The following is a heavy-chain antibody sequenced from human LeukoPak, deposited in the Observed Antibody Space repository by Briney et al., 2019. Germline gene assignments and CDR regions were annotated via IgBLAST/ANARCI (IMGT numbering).Heavy chain of an antibody. Sequence: PGGSLRLSCAGSGFTFSDNYMSWIRQAPGKGLEWVSYISNGATTVSYADSVKGRFTISRDNAKNSVYLQMNSLRAEDTAVYYCATYYDFWSSRDWGRGTLVTVSS. V-gene: IGHV3-11*04. CDR3: ATYYDFWSSRD. CDR1: GFTFSDNY. CDR2: ISNGATTV. J-gene: IGHJ4*02. D-gene: IGHD3-3*01.